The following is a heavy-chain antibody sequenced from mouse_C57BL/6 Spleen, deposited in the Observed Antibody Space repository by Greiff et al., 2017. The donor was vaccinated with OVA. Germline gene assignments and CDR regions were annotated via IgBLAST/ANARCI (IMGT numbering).Heavy chain of an antibody. D-gene: IGHD1-1*01. CDR3: ARNYYGSYYFDY. J-gene: IGHJ2*01. Sequence: EVKLMESGPGLVKPSQSLSLTCSFTGYSITSGYYWNWIRQFPGNKLEWMGYISYDGSNNYNPSLKNRISITRDTSKNQFFLKLNSVTTEDTATYYCARNYYGSYYFDYWGQGTTLTVSS. V-gene: IGHV3-6*01. CDR2: ISYDGSN. CDR1: GYSITSGYY.